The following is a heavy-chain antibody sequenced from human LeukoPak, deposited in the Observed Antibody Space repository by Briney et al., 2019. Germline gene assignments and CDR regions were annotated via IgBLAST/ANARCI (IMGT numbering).Heavy chain of an antibody. Sequence: GGSLRLSCAASRFTFDEYGMSWVRQTAGKGLEWVSGINWNGRSIGYADSVKGRFTVSRDNAKNSLYLQMNSLRAEDTAVYYCVRDFRFLEDYWGQGTLVTVSS. J-gene: IGHJ4*02. CDR2: INWNGRSI. V-gene: IGHV3-20*04. CDR1: RFTFDEYG. D-gene: IGHD3-3*01. CDR3: VRDFRFLEDY.